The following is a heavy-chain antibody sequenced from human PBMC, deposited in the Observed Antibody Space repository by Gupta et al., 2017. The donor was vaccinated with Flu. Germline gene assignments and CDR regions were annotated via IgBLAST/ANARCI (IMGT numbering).Heavy chain of an antibody. Sequence: GMRLRLVRQHPGKALEWLARIDWNGDKIYSSSLETRLDISKDTSKNEVVLTRTNMDPGDTATYYCVRSVWGFEDDSSYFDFWGQGTVVTVSS. V-gene: IGHV2-70*04. CDR2: IDWNGDK. CDR3: VRSVWGFEDDSSYFDF. CDR1: GMR. D-gene: IGHD3-16*01. J-gene: IGHJ4*02.